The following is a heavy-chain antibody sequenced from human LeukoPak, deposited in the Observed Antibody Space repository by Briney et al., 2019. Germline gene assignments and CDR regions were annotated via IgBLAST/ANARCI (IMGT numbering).Heavy chain of an antibody. CDR2: LNPSTGAT. CDR3: ATTFSGSYPEIDY. V-gene: IGHV1-2*02. J-gene: IGHJ4*02. Sequence: ASVKVSCKASGYSFTGYFIHWVRQAPGQGLEWMGRLNPSTGATNYAQTFQGRVTMTRDTSIDTAYMEVSALSSDDTAVYYCATTFSGSYPEIDYWGQGTLVTVSS. CDR1: GYSFTGYF. D-gene: IGHD6-19*01.